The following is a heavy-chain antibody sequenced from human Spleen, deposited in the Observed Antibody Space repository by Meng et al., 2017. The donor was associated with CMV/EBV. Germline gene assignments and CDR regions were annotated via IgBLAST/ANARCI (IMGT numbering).Heavy chain of an antibody. Sequence: GGSLRLSCAASGFTFSSHWMHWVRQVPGKGLVWVSRINSDGSSAIYADSVKGRFTISRDNAKNTLYLQMNSLRAEDTAVYYCAREGWGDAFDIWGQGTMVTVSS. CDR3: AREGWGDAFDI. CDR2: INSDGSSA. J-gene: IGHJ3*02. V-gene: IGHV3-74*01. D-gene: IGHD7-27*01. CDR1: GFTFSSHW.